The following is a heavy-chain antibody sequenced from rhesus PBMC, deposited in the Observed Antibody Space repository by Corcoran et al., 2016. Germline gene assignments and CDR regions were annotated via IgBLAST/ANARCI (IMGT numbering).Heavy chain of an antibody. CDR1: GFTFSDHY. CDR3: TSKKSVYYFDY. J-gene: IGHJ4*01. Sequence: EVQLVESGGGLVQPGGSLRVSCAASGFTFSDHYMYCVRQAPGKGLEWVGCIRSKAYGGTAEYVASVKGRFTISRDDSKSIAYRQMSSLKTEDTAVYYCTSKKSVYYFDYWGQGVLVTVSS. V-gene: IGHV3-6*01. CDR2: IRSKAYGGTA.